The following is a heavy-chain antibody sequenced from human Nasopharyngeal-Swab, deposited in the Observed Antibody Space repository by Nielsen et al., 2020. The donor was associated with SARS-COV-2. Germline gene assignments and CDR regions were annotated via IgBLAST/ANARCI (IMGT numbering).Heavy chain of an antibody. CDR1: GFTFSSYA. CDR3: AKDREPLMGALFDI. V-gene: IGHV3-23*01. D-gene: IGHD1-26*01. Sequence: GESLKISCAASGFTFSSYAMSWVRQAPGKGLEWVSAISGSGGSTYYADSVKGRFTISRDNSKNTLYLQMNSLRAEDTAVYYCAKDREPLMGALFDIWGQGTTVTVSS. J-gene: IGHJ3*02. CDR2: ISGSGGST.